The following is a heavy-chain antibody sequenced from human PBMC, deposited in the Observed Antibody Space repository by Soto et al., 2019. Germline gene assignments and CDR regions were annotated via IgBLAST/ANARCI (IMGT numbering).Heavy chain of an antibody. D-gene: IGHD3-22*01. CDR1: GYSFTSYW. V-gene: IGHV5-51*01. J-gene: IGHJ6*02. CDR3: ARLYYYDSSGYYSYYYYGMDV. Sequence: GESLKISCKGSGYSFTSYWIGWVRQMPGKGLEWMGIIYPGDSDTRYSPSFQGQVTISADKSISTAYLQWSSLKASDTAMYYCARLYYYDSSGYYSYYYYGMDVWGQGTTVTVSS. CDR2: IYPGDSDT.